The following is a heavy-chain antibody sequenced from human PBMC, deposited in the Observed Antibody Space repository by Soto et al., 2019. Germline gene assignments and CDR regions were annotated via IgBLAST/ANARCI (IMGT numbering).Heavy chain of an antibody. CDR1: GFTFSSYS. CDR3: ARANYYYYGMDV. J-gene: IGHJ6*02. Sequence: GGSLRLSCAGSGFTFSSYSVNWVRQAPGKGLEWVSSISSSSSYIYYADSVKGRFTISRDNAKNSLYLQMNSLRAEDTAVYYCARANYYYYGMDVWGQGTTVTVSS. V-gene: IGHV3-21*01. CDR2: ISSSSSYI.